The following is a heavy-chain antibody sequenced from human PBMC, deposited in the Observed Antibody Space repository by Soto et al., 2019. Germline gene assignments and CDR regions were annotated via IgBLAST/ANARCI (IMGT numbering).Heavy chain of an antibody. CDR2: IYPGDSDT. Sequence: PGESLKISCKGSGYSFTSYWIGWVRQMPGKGLEWMGIIYPGDSDTRYSPTFQGQVTISADKSISTAYLQWSSLKASDTAMYYCASDDDYYYYGMDVWGQETTVTVSS. V-gene: IGHV5-51*01. D-gene: IGHD3-16*01. J-gene: IGHJ6*02. CDR1: GYSFTSYW. CDR3: ASDDDYYYYGMDV.